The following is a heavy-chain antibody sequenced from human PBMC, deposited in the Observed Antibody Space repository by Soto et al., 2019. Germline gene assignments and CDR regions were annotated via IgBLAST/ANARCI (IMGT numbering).Heavy chain of an antibody. J-gene: IGHJ4*02. V-gene: IGHV1-18*01. Sequence: QVQLVQSGAEVKKPGASVKVSCKASGYTFTSYGIIWVRQAPGQGLEWMGWISAYNGNTNYAQKLQGRVTRTTDTSTSTAYMERRSLRSDDTAVYYCATGSPHERGYYLYYFDYWGQGTLVTVSS. CDR3: ATGSPHERGYYLYYFDY. CDR2: ISAYNGNT. D-gene: IGHD3-22*01. CDR1: GYTFTSYG.